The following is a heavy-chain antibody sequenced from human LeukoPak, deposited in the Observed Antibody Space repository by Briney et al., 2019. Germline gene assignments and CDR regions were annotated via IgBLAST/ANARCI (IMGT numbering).Heavy chain of an antibody. J-gene: IGHJ3*02. CDR1: GFTFSSYA. CDR3: AKGGQMMVEVARRGAFDI. Sequence: GGSLRLSCAVSGFTFSSYAMSWVRQAPGKGLEWVSGLSYSGGTTYYADSVKGRFTISRDNSKNTLYLQMNSLRAEDTAVYYCAKGGQMMVEVARRGAFDIWGQGTMVTVSS. D-gene: IGHD1-1*01. CDR2: LSYSGGTT. V-gene: IGHV3-23*01.